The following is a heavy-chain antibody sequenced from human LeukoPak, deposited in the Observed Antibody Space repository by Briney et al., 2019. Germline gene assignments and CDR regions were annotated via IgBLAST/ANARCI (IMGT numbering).Heavy chain of an antibody. V-gene: IGHV3-48*02. CDR3: AGGESIGLGAAAAFDF. CDR1: GFTFITYS. D-gene: IGHD3-10*01. CDR2: ISSSSTTI. J-gene: IGHJ4*02. Sequence: PGGSLRLSCAASGFTFITYSMNWVRQAPGKGLEWVSYISSSSTTIYYADSVKGRFTISRDNAKNSLYLQMNSLRDEDTAVYYCAGGESIGLGAAAAFDFWGQGTLVTVSS.